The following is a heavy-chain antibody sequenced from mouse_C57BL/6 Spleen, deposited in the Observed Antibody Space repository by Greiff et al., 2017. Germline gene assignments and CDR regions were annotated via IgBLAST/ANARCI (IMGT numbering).Heavy chain of an antibody. J-gene: IGHJ3*01. CDR2: INPNNGGT. CDR1: GYTFTDYY. Sequence: EVQLQQSGPELVKPGASVKISCKASGYTFTDYYMNWVKQSHGKSLEWIGDINPNNGGTSYNQKFKGKATLTVDKSSSTAYMELRSLTSEDSAVYYGARSPLHYYGSSRAYWGQGTLVTVSA. V-gene: IGHV1-26*01. CDR3: ARSPLHYYGSSRAY. D-gene: IGHD1-1*01.